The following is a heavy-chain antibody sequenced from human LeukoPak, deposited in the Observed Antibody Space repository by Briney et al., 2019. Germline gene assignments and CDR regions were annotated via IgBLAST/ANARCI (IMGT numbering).Heavy chain of an antibody. V-gene: IGHV3-48*01. CDR1: GFTFSSYS. J-gene: IGHJ6*02. Sequence: GGSLRLSCAASGFTFSSYSMNWVRQAPGKGLEWVSYISSSSSTIYYADSVKGRFTISRDNAKNSLYLQMNSLRAEDTAVYYCARDYSNRPNNYYYYGMDVWGQGTTVTVSS. CDR2: ISSSSSTI. CDR3: ARDYSNRPNNYYYYGMDV. D-gene: IGHD6-13*01.